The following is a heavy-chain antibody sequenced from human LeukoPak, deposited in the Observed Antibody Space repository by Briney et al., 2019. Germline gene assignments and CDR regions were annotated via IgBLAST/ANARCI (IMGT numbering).Heavy chain of an antibody. CDR1: GFTFSSHS. J-gene: IGHJ4*02. D-gene: IGHD1-26*01. V-gene: IGHV3-7*01. CDR2: MRQDGGEI. Sequence: GGSLRLSCAASGFTFSSHSMNWVRQAPGKGLEWVANMRQDGGEIYYVDSVKGRFTISRDNAKNSLHLEMNSLRAEDTAVYYCARDKIVGATHFDSWGQGTLVTVSS. CDR3: ARDKIVGATHFDS.